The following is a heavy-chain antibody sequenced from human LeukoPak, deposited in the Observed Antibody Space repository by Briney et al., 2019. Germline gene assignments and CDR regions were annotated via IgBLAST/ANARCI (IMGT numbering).Heavy chain of an antibody. CDR3: ARESGGLDY. CDR2: ISGSGDTT. D-gene: IGHD1-1*01. V-gene: IGHV3-23*01. J-gene: IGHJ4*02. CDR1: GITFSSFA. Sequence: GGPLRLSCAASGITFSSFAMTWLRQAPGKGLEWASVISGSGDTTYYADSVKGRFTISRDNSKNTLYLLMNSLRVEDTAIYHCARESGGLDYWGQGTLVTISS.